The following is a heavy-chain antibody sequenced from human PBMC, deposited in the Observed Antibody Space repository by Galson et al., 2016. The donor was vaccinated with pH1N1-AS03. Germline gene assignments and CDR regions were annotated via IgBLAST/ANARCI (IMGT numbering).Heavy chain of an antibody. CDR1: GFSISSAYC. CDR3: ARGGEGVYAFAV. Sequence: SETLSLTCVVGGFSISSAYCWGWIRQSPGKGLEWIGTIFHSGRTEYNPPLTSRVAISVDTFKNQFSLELTSVTAADTAVYFCARGGEGVYAFAVWGQGAMVTVSS. CDR2: IFHSGRT. J-gene: IGHJ3*01. V-gene: IGHV4-38-2*01. D-gene: IGHD3-16*01.